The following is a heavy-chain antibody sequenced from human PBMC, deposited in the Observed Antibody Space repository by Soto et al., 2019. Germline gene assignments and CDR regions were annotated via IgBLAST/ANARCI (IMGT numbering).Heavy chain of an antibody. CDR1: GYSFTGLY. CDR2: MEPSSGRT. J-gene: IGHJ4*02. D-gene: IGHD1-26*01. Sequence: ASVKVSCKASGYSFTGLYINWVRQTTGQGLEWMGWMEPSSGRTGYAQKFQGRVTMTRDTSINTAYMELSSLTSDDTAFHYCARGVTAGVDYWGQGTLVTVSS. CDR3: ARGVTAGVDY. V-gene: IGHV1-8*01.